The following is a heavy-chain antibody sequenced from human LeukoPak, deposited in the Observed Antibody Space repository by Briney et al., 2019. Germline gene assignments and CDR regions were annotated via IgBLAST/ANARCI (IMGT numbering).Heavy chain of an antibody. CDR2: ISSSSSYI. CDR3: ARDSYDSSGYFDY. D-gene: IGHD3-22*01. CDR1: GFTFSSYS. J-gene: IGHJ4*02. Sequence: GGSLRLSCAASGFTFSSYSMNWVRQAPGEGLEWVSSISSSSSYIYYADSVKGRFTISRDNAKNSLYLQMNSLRAEDTAVYYCARDSYDSSGYFDYWGQGTLVTVSS. V-gene: IGHV3-21*01.